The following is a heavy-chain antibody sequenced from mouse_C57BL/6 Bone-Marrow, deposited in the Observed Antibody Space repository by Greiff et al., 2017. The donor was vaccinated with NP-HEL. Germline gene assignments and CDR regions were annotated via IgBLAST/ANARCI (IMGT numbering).Heavy chain of an antibody. V-gene: IGHV1-64*01. J-gene: IGHJ2*01. CDR3: ARLRITTVVVDY. CDR2: IHPNSGST. D-gene: IGHD1-1*01. CDR1: GYTFTSYW. Sequence: QVQLQQPGAELVKPGASVKLSCKASGYTFTSYWMHWVKQRPGQGLEWIGMIHPNSGSTNYNEKFKSKATLTVDKSSSTAYMQLSSLTSEDSAVYYCARLRITTVVVDYWGQGTTLTVSS.